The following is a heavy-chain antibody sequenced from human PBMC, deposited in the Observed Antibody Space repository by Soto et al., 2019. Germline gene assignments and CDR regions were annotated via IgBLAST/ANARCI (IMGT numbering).Heavy chain of an antibody. J-gene: IGHJ6*02. CDR3: AREMGGGSYGSYYYGMDV. Sequence: QVQLVQSGAEVKKPGSSVKVSCKASGGTFSSYTISWVRQAPGQGLEWMGRIIPILGIANYAQKFQGRVTITEDKSTSTAYMEMSSLRSEDTAVYYCAREMGGGSYGSYYYGMDVWGQGTTVTVSS. V-gene: IGHV1-69*08. CDR2: IIPILGIA. D-gene: IGHD1-26*01. CDR1: GGTFSSYT.